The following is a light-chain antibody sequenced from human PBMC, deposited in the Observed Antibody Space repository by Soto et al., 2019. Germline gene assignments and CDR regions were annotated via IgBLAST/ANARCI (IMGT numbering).Light chain of an antibody. V-gene: IGKV1-5*01. Sequence: DNQMTPSPSTLSAFVGDRVTITCRASQNINKWLAWYHQKPGKAPKLLIYDSSTLESGVPSRFSGSGSGTEFTLTISSLQPDDFGSYYCQQYNTYEGTFGQGTKVEIK. J-gene: IGKJ1*01. CDR3: QQYNTYEGT. CDR1: QNINKW. CDR2: DSS.